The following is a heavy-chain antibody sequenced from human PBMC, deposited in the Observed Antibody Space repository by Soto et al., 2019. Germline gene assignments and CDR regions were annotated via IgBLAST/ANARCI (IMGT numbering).Heavy chain of an antibody. CDR3: ARHNSDSSGYYHYYYGMDV. CDR1: GGSGGSFSGYY. V-gene: IGHV4-34*01. CDR2: INHSGST. J-gene: IGHJ6*02. Sequence: QVQLQQWGAGLLKPSETLSLTCAVYGGSGGSFSGYYWSWIRQPPGKGLEWIGEINHSGSTNYNPSXXTRATRSVATPXTXSXXKLSSVTAAATAVYYCARHNSDSSGYYHYYYGMDVWGQGTTVTVSS. D-gene: IGHD3-22*01.